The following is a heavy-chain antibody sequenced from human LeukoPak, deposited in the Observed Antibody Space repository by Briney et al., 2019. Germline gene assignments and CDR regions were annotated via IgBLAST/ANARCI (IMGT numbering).Heavy chain of an antibody. V-gene: IGHV3-21*01. D-gene: IGHD3-9*01. J-gene: IGHJ6*02. Sequence: GGSLRLSCAASGFTSSSYGMHWVRQAPGKGLEWVSTISSNGAYIYYTDSVRGRFTISRDNAKNSLYLQMNSLRAEDTAVYYCARDLDILTGYYSIHYFYGMDVWGQGTTVTVSS. CDR1: GFTSSSYG. CDR2: ISSNGAYI. CDR3: ARDLDILTGYYSIHYFYGMDV.